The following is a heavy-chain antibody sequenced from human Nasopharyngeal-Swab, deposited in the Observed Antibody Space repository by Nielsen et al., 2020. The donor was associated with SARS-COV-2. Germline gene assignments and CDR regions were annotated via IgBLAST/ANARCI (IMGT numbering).Heavy chain of an antibody. CDR2: IYSAGQT. V-gene: IGHV3-53*01. Sequence: GESLKISCAASGFTFSNAWMTRVRQAPGKGLEWVSVIYSAGQTNYADSVKGRFTISRDNSKNTLYLQMNSLRAEDTAVYYCARGVGVDDFWSGRFDYWGQGTLVTVSS. CDR1: GFTFSNAW. CDR3: ARGVGVDDFWSGRFDY. D-gene: IGHD3-3*01. J-gene: IGHJ4*02.